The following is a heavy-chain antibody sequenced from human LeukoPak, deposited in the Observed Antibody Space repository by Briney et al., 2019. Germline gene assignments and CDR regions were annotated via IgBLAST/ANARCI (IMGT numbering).Heavy chain of an antibody. V-gene: IGHV4-30-2*01. D-gene: IGHD6-13*01. CDR2: IYHSGST. CDR3: ARGQLDVHQYFGLDV. Sequence: SQTLSLTCAVSGGSMNTGDYSWSWIRQPPGKGLEWIGYIYHSGSTYSNPSLRSRVTISVNRSKNQFSLKMSSVTAADTAVYYCARGQLDVHQYFGLDVWGQGTTVTVSS. J-gene: IGHJ6*02. CDR1: GGSMNTGDYS.